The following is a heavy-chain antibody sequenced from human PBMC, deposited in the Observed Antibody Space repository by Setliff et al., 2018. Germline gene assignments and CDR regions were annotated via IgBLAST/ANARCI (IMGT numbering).Heavy chain of an antibody. CDR1: GGSFTGTTYY. V-gene: IGHV4-39*01. D-gene: IGHD1-26*01. Sequence: SETLSLTCTVSGGSFTGTTYYWGWIRQSPGKGLEWIGTIINSGSTYYNPSLKSRVTMSVDTSKSQLSLKLSSVTAADTAVYYCARAPPNRYSGSYEYFYMDVWGKGTTVTVSS. J-gene: IGHJ6*03. CDR2: IINSGST. CDR3: ARAPPNRYSGSYEYFYMDV.